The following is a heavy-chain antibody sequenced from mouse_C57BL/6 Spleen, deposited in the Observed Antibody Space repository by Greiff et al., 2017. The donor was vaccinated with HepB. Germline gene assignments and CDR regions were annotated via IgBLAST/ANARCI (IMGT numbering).Heavy chain of an antibody. J-gene: IGHJ4*01. CDR2: ISSGSSTI. Sequence: EVKLVESGGGLVKPGGSLKLSCAASGFTFSDYGMHWVRQAPEKGLEWVAYISSGSSTIYYADTVKGRFTISRDNAKNTLFLQMTSLRSEDTAMYYCARRLRIYYAMDYWGQGTSVTVSS. D-gene: IGHD1-1*01. V-gene: IGHV5-17*01. CDR1: GFTFSDYG. CDR3: ARRLRIYYAMDY.